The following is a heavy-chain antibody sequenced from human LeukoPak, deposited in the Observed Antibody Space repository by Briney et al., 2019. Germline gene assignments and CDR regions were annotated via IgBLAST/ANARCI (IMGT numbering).Heavy chain of an antibody. Sequence: GGSLRLSCAASGFTFSSYAMSWVRQAPGKGLEWVSAISGSGGSTYYADSVKGRFTISRDNSKNTLYLQMNSLRAEDTAVYYCAKHGHIQSIAVAASDAFDIWGQGTMVTVSS. CDR3: AKHGHIQSIAVAASDAFDI. V-gene: IGHV3-23*01. D-gene: IGHD6-19*01. CDR1: GFTFSSYA. CDR2: ISGSGGST. J-gene: IGHJ3*02.